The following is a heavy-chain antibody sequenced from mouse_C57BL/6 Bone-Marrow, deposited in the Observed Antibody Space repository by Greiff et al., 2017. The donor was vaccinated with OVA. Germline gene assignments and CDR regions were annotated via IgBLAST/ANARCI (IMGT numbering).Heavy chain of an antibody. V-gene: IGHV1-81*01. CDR3: ARYYGSSYCYWYFDV. CDR2: IYPRSGNT. J-gene: IGHJ1*03. D-gene: IGHD1-1*01. CDR1: GYTFTSYG. Sequence: QVQLQQSGAELARPGASVKLSCKASGYTFTSYGISWVKQRTGQGLEWIGEIYPRSGNTYYNEKFKGKATLTADKSSSTAYMELRSLTSEYSAVYFCARYYGSSYCYWYFDVWGTGSTVTVSS.